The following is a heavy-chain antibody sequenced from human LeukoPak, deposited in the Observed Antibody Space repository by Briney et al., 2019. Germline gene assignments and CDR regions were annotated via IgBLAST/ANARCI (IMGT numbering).Heavy chain of an antibody. D-gene: IGHD3-10*01. Sequence: GASVKVSCKASGYTFINYGITWVRQAPGQGLEWMGWISAYNSAYNGNTHYAQKLQGRVTMTTDTSTNTGYMELRSLRSNDTAVYYCAGEYGSGSYTGIDYWGQGTLVTVSS. CDR2: ISAYNSAYNGNT. J-gene: IGHJ4*02. CDR1: GYTFINYG. V-gene: IGHV1-18*01. CDR3: AGEYGSGSYTGIDY.